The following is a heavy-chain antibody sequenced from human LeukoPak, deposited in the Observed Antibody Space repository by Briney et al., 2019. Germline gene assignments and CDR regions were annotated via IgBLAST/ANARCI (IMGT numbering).Heavy chain of an antibody. CDR2: IYHSGRT. CDR3: ASISYGSGSYYVFGY. J-gene: IGHJ4*02. V-gene: IGHV4-4*02. CDR1: GGSMNY. Sequence: SETLSLTCTVSGGSMNYGGWIRQPPGKGLEWIGEIYHSGRTNYNPSLKSRVTISVDKSKNQFSLKLSSVTAADTAVYYCASISYGSGSYYVFGYWGQGALVTVSS. D-gene: IGHD3-10*01.